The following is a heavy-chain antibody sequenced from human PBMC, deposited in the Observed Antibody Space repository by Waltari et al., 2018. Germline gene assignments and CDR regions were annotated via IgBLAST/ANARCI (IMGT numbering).Heavy chain of an antibody. D-gene: IGHD3-10*01. CDR1: GGSISSGSYY. J-gene: IGHJ6*02. Sequence: QVQLQESGPGLVKPSQTLSLTCTVSGGSISSGSYYWSWIRQPAGKGLEWIGHIYTSGSTNYNPTLTSRVTISVDTSKNQFSLKLSSVTAADTAVYYCARAPYYYGSGSYYGDYYYYYGMDVWGQGTTVTVSS. CDR3: ARAPYYYGSGSYYGDYYYYYGMDV. CDR2: IYTSGST. V-gene: IGHV4-61*09.